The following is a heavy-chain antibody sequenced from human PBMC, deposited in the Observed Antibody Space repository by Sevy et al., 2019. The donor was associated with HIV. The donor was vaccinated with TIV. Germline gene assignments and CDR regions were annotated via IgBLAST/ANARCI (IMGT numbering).Heavy chain of an antibody. Sequence: GGSLRLSCAASGFSFRNYDMHWVRQAPGKGLEWLALVSFDGDSTYSADSVKGRFTSSRDNSKHTLYLQMNSLRVEDTAIYYCAKRGGHDTSGYVSYYYYGMDVWGQGTTVTVSS. V-gene: IGHV3-30*18. CDR1: GFSFRNYD. CDR3: AKRGGHDTSGYVSYYYYGMDV. J-gene: IGHJ6*02. CDR2: VSFDGDST. D-gene: IGHD2-2*01.